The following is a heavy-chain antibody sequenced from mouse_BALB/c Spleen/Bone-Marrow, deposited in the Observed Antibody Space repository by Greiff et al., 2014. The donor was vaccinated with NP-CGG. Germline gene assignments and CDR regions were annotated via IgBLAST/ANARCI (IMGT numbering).Heavy chain of an antibody. V-gene: IGHV5-12-1*01. D-gene: IGHD1-1*02. CDR2: ISSGAGRT. CDR1: GFAFSSYD. Sequence: VQLKESGGGLVKPGGSLKLSCAASGFAFSSYDMSWVRQTPEKRLEWVAYISSGAGRTDYPDTVKGRFTISRDNAKNTLYLQMSSLKSEDTAMYYCARHWRGSYDYAMDYWGQGASVTVSS. J-gene: IGHJ4*01. CDR3: ARHWRGSYDYAMDY.